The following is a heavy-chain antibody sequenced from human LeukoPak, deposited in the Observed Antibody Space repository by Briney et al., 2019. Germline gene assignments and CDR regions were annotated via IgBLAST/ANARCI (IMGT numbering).Heavy chain of an antibody. CDR3: AKRPLAVAAVDY. Sequence: GGSLRLSCAASGFTFSNYAMIWVRQAPGKGLEWVSAVSVSGSSTYYTDSVKGRFSISRDNSKNTLYLQMNGLRAEDTAVYYCAKRPLAVAAVDYWGQGTLVTVSS. V-gene: IGHV3-23*01. J-gene: IGHJ4*02. CDR1: GFTFSNYA. CDR2: VSVSGSST. D-gene: IGHD6-19*01.